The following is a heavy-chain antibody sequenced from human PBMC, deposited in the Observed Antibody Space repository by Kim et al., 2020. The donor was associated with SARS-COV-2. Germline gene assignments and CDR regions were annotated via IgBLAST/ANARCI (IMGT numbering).Heavy chain of an antibody. V-gene: IGHV4-39*01. CDR1: GGSISSSSYY. J-gene: IGHJ4*02. CDR2: IYYSGST. D-gene: IGHD1-26*01. CDR3: ARLARGLLELLHFDY. Sequence: SETLSLTCTVSGGSISSSSYYWGWIRQPPGKGLEWIGSIYYSGSTYYNPSLKSRVTISVDTSKNQFSLKLSSVTAADTAVYYCARLARGLLELLHFDYWGQGTLVTVSS.